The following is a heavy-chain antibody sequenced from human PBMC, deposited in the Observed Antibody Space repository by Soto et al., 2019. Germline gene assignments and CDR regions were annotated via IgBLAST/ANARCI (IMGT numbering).Heavy chain of an antibody. V-gene: IGHV3-33*01. J-gene: IGHJ4*02. CDR2: IWYDGSNK. Sequence: GGSLRLSCAGSGFTFSSYGMHWVRQAPGKGLEWVAVIWYDGSNKYYADSVKGRFTISRDNSKNTLYLQMNSLRAEDTAVYYCARAQYSSSWPAYWGQGTLLTVSS. D-gene: IGHD6-13*01. CDR3: ARAQYSSSWPAY. CDR1: GFTFSSYG.